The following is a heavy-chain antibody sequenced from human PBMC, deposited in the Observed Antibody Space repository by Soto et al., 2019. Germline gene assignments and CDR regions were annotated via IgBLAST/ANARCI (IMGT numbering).Heavy chain of an antibody. CDR1: GFTFSSYW. V-gene: IGHV3-7*03. Sequence: GGSLRLSCAASGFTFSSYWMSWVRQAPGKGLEWVANIKQDGSEKYYVDSVKGRFTISRDNAKNSLYLQMNSLRAEDMAVYYCARDMSVAGTTFFAFDIWGQGTMVTVSS. D-gene: IGHD1-1*01. CDR3: ARDMSVAGTTFFAFDI. J-gene: IGHJ3*02. CDR2: IKQDGSEK.